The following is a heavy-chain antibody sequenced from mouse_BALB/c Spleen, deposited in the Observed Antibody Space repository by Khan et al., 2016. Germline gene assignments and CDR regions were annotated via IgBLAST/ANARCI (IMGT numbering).Heavy chain of an antibody. Sequence: VQLQQSGPELMKPGASVKISCKASGYSFTSYYMHWVKQSHGTSLEWIGYIDPFNGGTSYNQKFKGKATLTVDKSSSTAYMHLSSLTSEDSAVYYCASSTQSFYAMDYWGQGTSVTVSS. CDR1: GYSFTSYY. CDR3: ASSTQSFYAMDY. CDR2: IDPFNGGT. D-gene: IGHD1-1*01. J-gene: IGHJ4*01. V-gene: IGHV1S135*01.